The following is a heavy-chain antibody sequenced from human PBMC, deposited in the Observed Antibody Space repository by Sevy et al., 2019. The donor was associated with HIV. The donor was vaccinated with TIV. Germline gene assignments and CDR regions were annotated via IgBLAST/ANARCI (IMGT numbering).Heavy chain of an antibody. D-gene: IGHD4-17*01. CDR3: AKRATVTWYHNYFDY. CDR2: ISGSGGST. CDR1: GFTFSSYA. J-gene: IGHJ4*02. Sequence: GGSLRLSCAASGFTFSSYAMNWVRQAPGKGLEWVSAISGSGGSTYYADSVKGRFTISRDNSKNTLYLQMNSLRAEDTAVYYCAKRATVTWYHNYFDYWGQGTLVTVSS. V-gene: IGHV3-23*01.